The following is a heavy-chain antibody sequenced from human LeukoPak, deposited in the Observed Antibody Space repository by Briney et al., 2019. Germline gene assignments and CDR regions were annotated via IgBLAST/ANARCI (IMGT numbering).Heavy chain of an antibody. V-gene: IGHV3-7*01. Sequence: TGGSLRLSCAASGFTFSSYWMSWVRQAPGKGLEWVANIKQDGSEKYYVDSVKGRFTISRDNAKNSLYLQMNSLRAEDTAVYYCARDSQTIQLWLLVYYYGMDVWGQGTTVTVSS. CDR3: ARDSQTIQLWLLVYYYGMDV. D-gene: IGHD5-18*01. CDR1: GFTFSSYW. J-gene: IGHJ6*02. CDR2: IKQDGSEK.